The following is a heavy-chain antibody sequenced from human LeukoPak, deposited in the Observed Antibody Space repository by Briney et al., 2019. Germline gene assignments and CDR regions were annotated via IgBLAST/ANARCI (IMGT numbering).Heavy chain of an antibody. CDR3: ARHVGGSGSWTWFDS. CDR2: IYYSGST. Sequence: AETLSLTCTVSGGSMSIYYWSGLRQPPGKGREWRGYIYYSGSTNYNPSLKSRVTISVDTSKNQFSLQLSSVTAADTAVYYCARHVGGSGSWTWFDSWGQGTLVTVSS. J-gene: IGHJ5*01. CDR1: GGSMSIYY. V-gene: IGHV4-59*01. D-gene: IGHD3-10*01.